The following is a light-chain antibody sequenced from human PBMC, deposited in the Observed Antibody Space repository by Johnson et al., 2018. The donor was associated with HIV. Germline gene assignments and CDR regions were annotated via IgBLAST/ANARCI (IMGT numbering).Light chain of an antibody. CDR2: DDN. V-gene: IGLV1-51*01. CDR1: TSNIGKND. J-gene: IGLJ1*01. Sequence: QSVLTQPPSVSAAPGQLVTISCSGSTSNIGKNDVSWYQQFPGTAPKVLIYDDNKRPSGIPDRFSGSKSGTSATLGITGLQTGDEADYYCGTWDSSLSAGQGVFGTGTKVTVL. CDR3: GTWDSSLSAGQGV.